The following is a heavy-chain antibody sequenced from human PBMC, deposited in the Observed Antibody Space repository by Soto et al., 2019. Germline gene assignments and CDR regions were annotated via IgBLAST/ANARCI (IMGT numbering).Heavy chain of an antibody. CDR3: AREIGLHDGWFDP. V-gene: IGHV4-39*02. CDR2: FHYSGRT. Sequence: PSDTLSLTCTVSGGSISPYYWGWIRQPPGKGLEWIGTFHYSGRTYYSPSLESRVTISVDTSKNQFSLKVSSVTAADTAVYYCAREIGLHDGWFDPWGQGTLVTVSS. J-gene: IGHJ5*02. D-gene: IGHD1-1*01. CDR1: GGSISPYY.